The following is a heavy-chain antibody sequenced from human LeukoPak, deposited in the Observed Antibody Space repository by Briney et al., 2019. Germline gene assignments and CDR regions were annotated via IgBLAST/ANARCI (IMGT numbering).Heavy chain of an antibody. CDR1: GGSFSSYY. CDR3: ARARIGYYDISGHFDN. D-gene: IGHD3-22*01. CDR2: IYTSGST. Sequence: SEALSLTCAVYGGSFSSYYWSWIRQPAGKGLEWIGRIYTSGSTNYNPSLKSRVTMSVDTSKNQFSLKLSSVTAADTAVYYCARARIGYYDISGHFDNWGQGTLVTVSS. J-gene: IGHJ4*02. V-gene: IGHV4-59*10.